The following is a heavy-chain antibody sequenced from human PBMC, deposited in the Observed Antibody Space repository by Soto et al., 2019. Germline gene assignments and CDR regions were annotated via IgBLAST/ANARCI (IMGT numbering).Heavy chain of an antibody. CDR2: IYHSGSN. CDR3: VRMRGYLDY. J-gene: IGHJ4*02. V-gene: IGHV4-30-2*01. Sequence: PSETLSLTCAVSGCSISSGGYSWSWIRQPPGKGLEWIGYIYHSGSNYYNPSLKSRVTLSVDRSKNQFSLKLSSVTAADTAVYYCVRMRGYLDYWGQGTLVTVSS. CDR1: GCSISSGGYS.